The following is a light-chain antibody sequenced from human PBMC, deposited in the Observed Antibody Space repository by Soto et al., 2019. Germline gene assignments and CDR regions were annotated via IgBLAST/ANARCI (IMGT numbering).Light chain of an antibody. V-gene: IGLV1-40*01. Sequence: QAVVTQPPSVSGAPGQRVIISCSGSSSNIGAGYDVHWYQQLPGAAPKLLIYDNNNRPSGVPDRFSGSKSGTSASLAITGLQGGDEADYYCQSYDSSLSGAVFGGGTQLTVL. J-gene: IGLJ7*01. CDR2: DNN. CDR1: SSNIGAGYD. CDR3: QSYDSSLSGAV.